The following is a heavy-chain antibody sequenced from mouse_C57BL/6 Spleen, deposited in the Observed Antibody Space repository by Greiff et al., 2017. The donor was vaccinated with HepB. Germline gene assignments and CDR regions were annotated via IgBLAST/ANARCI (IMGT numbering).Heavy chain of an antibody. Sequence: VKLQESGAELARPGASVKLSCKASGYTFTSYGISWVKQRTGQGLEWIGEIYPRSGNTYYNEKFKGKATLTADKSSSTAYMELRSLTSEDSAVYFCARSDYGSGFDYWGQGTTLTVSS. CDR3: ARSDYGSGFDY. V-gene: IGHV1-81*01. D-gene: IGHD1-1*01. CDR2: IYPRSGNT. CDR1: GYTFTSYG. J-gene: IGHJ2*01.